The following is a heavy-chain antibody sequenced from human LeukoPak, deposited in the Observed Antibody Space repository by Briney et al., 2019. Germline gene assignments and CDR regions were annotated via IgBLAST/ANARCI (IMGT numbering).Heavy chain of an antibody. V-gene: IGHV3-33*08. CDR3: ARAARSYPFDY. CDR1: GFTFSSYG. D-gene: IGHD1-26*01. J-gene: IGHJ4*02. Sequence: GGSLRLSCAASGFTFSSYGMHWVRQAPGKGLEWVAVIWYDGSNKYYADSVKGRFTISRDNSKNTLYLQMNSLRAEDTAVYYCARAARSYPFDYWGQGTLVTVSS. CDR2: IWYDGSNK.